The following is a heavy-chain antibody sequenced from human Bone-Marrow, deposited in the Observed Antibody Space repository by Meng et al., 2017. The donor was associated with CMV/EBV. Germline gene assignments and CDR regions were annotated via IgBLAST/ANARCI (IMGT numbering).Heavy chain of an antibody. V-gene: IGHV4-34*01. J-gene: IGHJ5*02. CDR2: INDSGST. CDR1: GGSFSGYY. CDR3: ARNLEWSSYLGWFDP. D-gene: IGHD3-3*01. Sequence: ESLKISCAVYGGSFSGYYWSWLRQPPGKGLEWIGEINDSGSTNYNPSLRSRVTISVDTSKNQFSLKLNSVTAADTAVYYCARNLEWSSYLGWFDPWGQGTLVTVSS.